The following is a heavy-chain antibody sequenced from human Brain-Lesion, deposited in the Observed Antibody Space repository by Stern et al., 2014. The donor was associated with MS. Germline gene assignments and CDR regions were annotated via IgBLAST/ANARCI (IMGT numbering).Heavy chain of an antibody. V-gene: IGHV4-34*01. Sequence: QVQLQQWGAGLLKPSETLSLTCGVYGGSFSGYYWTWIRQPPGKGLEWIGENNHSGRINYNPSLESRVTMSVDTSKHQLSLRLSSATAADTAVYYCARDVGGAFDYWGQGTLVTVSS. D-gene: IGHD2-21*01. CDR1: GGSFSGYY. CDR2: NNHSGRI. CDR3: ARDVGGAFDY. J-gene: IGHJ4*02.